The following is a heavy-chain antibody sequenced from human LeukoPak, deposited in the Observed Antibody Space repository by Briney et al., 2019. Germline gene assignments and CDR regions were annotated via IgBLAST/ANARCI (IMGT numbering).Heavy chain of an antibody. D-gene: IGHD3-10*01. V-gene: IGHV3-23*01. J-gene: IGHJ4*02. CDR2: ISGSAGST. Sequence: GGSLRLSCAASGFTFSSYAMSWVRQAPGKGLEWVSGISGSAGSTYYADSVKGRFTISRDNSKNTLYLQMNSLRAEDTAVYYCAKDRKLRGVNTLDYWGQGTLVTVSS. CDR3: AKDRKLRGVNTLDY. CDR1: GFTFSSYA.